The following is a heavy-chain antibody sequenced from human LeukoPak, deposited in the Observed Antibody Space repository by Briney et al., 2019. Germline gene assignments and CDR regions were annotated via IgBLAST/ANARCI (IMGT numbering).Heavy chain of an antibody. CDR2: IYYSGST. V-gene: IGHV4-59*01. J-gene: IGHJ4*02. CDR3: ARNKRNSSGYIAPFDY. CDR1: GGSISSNY. D-gene: IGHD3-22*01. Sequence: SETLSLTCTVSGGSISSNYWSWIRQPPGKGLEWIGYIYYSGSTNYNPSLKSRVTISVDTSKNQFSLKLSSVTAADTAVYYCARNKRNSSGYIAPFDYWGQGTLVTVSS.